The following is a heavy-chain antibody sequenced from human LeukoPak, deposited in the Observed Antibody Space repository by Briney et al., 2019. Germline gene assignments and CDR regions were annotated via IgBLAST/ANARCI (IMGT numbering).Heavy chain of an antibody. CDR2: IYSGGST. CDR3: ARVRQKDGYSS. J-gene: IGHJ4*02. Sequence: GGSLRLSCAASGFTVSSNYMSWVRQAPGKGLEWVSVIYSGGSTYYADSVKGRFTISRDNSKNTLYLQMNSLRAEGTAVYYCARVRQKDGYSSWGQGTLVTVSS. V-gene: IGHV3-53*01. D-gene: IGHD6-13*01. CDR1: GFTVSSNY.